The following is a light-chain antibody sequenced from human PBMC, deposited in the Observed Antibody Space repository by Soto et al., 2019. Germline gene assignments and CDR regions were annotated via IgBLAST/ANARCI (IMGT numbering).Light chain of an antibody. CDR1: QSVSSNY. Sequence: EMVLTQSPGTLSLSPGERAALSCRASQSVSSNYLAWYQQKPGQPPRLLIYGASTRATGIPDRFSGSGSGTDFTLTISRLEPEDFAVYYCQQYGSSMGTFGPGTKVDI. CDR2: GAS. J-gene: IGKJ3*01. CDR3: QQYGSSMGT. V-gene: IGKV3-20*01.